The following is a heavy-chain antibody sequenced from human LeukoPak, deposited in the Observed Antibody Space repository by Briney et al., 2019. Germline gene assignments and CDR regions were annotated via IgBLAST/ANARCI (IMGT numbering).Heavy chain of an antibody. CDR3: ARGPRYYYDSSGYYPRGYYGMDV. V-gene: IGHV4-34*01. J-gene: IGHJ6*02. CDR1: GGSFSGYY. D-gene: IGHD3-22*01. Sequence: SETLCLTCAVYGGSFSGYYWSWIRQPPGKGLEWIGEINHSGSTNYNPSLKSRVTISVDTSKNQFSLKLSSVTAADTAVYYCARGPRYYYDSSGYYPRGYYGMDVWGQGTTVTVSS. CDR2: INHSGST.